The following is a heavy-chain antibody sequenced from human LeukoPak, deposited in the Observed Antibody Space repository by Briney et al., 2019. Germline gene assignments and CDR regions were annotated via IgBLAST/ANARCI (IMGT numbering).Heavy chain of an antibody. Sequence: PSETLSLTCAVYGGSFSGYYWSWIRQPPGKGLEWIGEINHSGSTNYNPPLKSRVTISVDTSKNQFSLKLSSVTAADTAVYYCARGLGIAAAGKSDYWGQGTLVTVSS. J-gene: IGHJ4*02. D-gene: IGHD6-13*01. CDR3: ARGLGIAAAGKSDY. CDR2: INHSGST. V-gene: IGHV4-34*01. CDR1: GGSFSGYY.